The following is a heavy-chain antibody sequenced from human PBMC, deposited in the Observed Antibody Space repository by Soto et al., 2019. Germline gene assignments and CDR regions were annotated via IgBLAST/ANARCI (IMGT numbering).Heavy chain of an antibody. J-gene: IGHJ4*02. CDR1: GYTFTSYA. Sequence: CKASGYTFTSYAMHWVRQAPGQRLEWMGWINAGNGNTKYSQKFQGRVTITRDTSASTAYMELSSLRSEDTAVYYCARDVEMATIRYYFDYWGQGTLVTFSS. CDR2: INAGNGNT. V-gene: IGHV1-3*01. D-gene: IGHD5-12*01. CDR3: ARDVEMATIRYYFDY.